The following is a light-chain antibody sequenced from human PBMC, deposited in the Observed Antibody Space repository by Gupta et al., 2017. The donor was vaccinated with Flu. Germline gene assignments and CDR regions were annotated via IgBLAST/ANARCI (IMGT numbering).Light chain of an antibody. J-gene: IGKJ4*01. CDR3: QQDNKWPLT. CDR1: QSVSSY. Sequence: EIVMTHSPSTLSVSLGERATLSCRASQSVSSYLAWYQQKPGQVPRLLIYRASTRATGIPARFSGSGSGTEFTLTISSLQSEDFAVYYCQQDNKWPLTFGGGTKVEIK. V-gene: IGKV3-15*01. CDR2: RAS.